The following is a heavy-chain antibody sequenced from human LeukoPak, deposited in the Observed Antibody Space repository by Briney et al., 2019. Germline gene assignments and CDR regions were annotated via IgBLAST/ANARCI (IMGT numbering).Heavy chain of an antibody. CDR1: GGSISSGGYY. J-gene: IGHJ5*02. CDR3: ARQRTNTGNWFDP. V-gene: IGHV4-31*03. CDR2: IYYSGST. D-gene: IGHD2-2*01. Sequence: SETLSLTCTVSGGSISSGGYYWSWIRQHPGKGLEWIGYIYYSGSTYYNPSLKSRVTISVDTSKNQFSLKLSSVAAADTAIYYCARQRTNTGNWFDPWGQGTLVTVSS.